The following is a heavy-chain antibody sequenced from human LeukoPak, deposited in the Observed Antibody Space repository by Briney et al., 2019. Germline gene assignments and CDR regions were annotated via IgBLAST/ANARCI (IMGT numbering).Heavy chain of an antibody. V-gene: IGHV3-23*01. CDR3: AQWVNY. Sequence: PGGSLRLSCAASGFTFMSYALTWVRQAPGKGLEWVSTISANDDITFYADSVRGRFTISRDRSTSTLYLQMNSLRAEDTAIYYCAQWVNYWGQGTLVTVS. CDR2: ISANDDIT. D-gene: IGHD2-21*01. CDR1: GFTFMSYA. J-gene: IGHJ4*02.